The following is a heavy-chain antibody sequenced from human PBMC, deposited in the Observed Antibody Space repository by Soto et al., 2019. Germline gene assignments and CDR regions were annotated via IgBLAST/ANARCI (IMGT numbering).Heavy chain of an antibody. D-gene: IGHD1-20*01. CDR1: GFTFSSYA. CDR3: ARDQGSNYYSDY. V-gene: IGHV3-30-3*01. CDR2: ISYDGSNK. J-gene: IGHJ4*02. Sequence: QVQLVEAGGGVVQPGRSLRLSCAASGFTFSSYAMHWVRQAPGKGLEWVAVISYDGSNKYYADSVKGRFTISRDNSKNSLYLQMNSLRAEDTAVYYCARDQGSNYYSDYWGQGTLVTVSS.